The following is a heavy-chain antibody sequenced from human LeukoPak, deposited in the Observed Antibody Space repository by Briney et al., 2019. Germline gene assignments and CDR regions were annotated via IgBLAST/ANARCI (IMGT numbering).Heavy chain of an antibody. V-gene: IGHV4-4*02. J-gene: IGHJ4*02. CDR3: TRGSGAFSPFGF. Sequence: PSETLSLTCAVSGGSITTTNWWSWVRQPPGKGLEWIGEVHLSGATNYNPSLESRVSMSIDKSKNHLSLEVTSVTAADTAIYYCTRGSGAFSPFGFWGLGTLVTVSS. CDR1: GGSITTTNW. CDR2: VHLSGAT. D-gene: IGHD1-26*01.